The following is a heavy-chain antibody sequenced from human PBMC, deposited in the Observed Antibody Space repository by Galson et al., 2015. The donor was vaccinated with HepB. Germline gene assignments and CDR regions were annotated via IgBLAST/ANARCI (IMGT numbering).Heavy chain of an antibody. CDR3: AHTQNRALNYGGDLAY. CDR1: GFSLSTTGVG. Sequence: PALVKPTQTLTLTCSFSGFSLSTTGVGVGWIRQPPGKALEWLALIYWNDDKRFSPSLKRRLTVTKDTSKNRVVLTLTNMGPVDTATYYCAHTQNRALNYGGDLAYWGQGTLVTVSS. J-gene: IGHJ4*02. CDR2: IYWNDDK. V-gene: IGHV2-5*01. D-gene: IGHD4-23*01.